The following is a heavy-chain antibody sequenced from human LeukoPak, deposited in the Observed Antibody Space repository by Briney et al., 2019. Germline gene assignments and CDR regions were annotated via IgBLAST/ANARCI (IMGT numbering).Heavy chain of an antibody. CDR2: IKQDGSEK. CDR1: GFTFSSYW. V-gene: IGHV3-7*01. Sequence: GGSLRLSCAASGFTFSSYWMSWVRQAPGKGLEWVANIKQDGSEKYYVDSVKGRFTISRDNAKNSLYLQMNSLRAEDTAVYYCARVCVGFSPNSYGYPYWGQGTLVTLSS. J-gene: IGHJ4*02. D-gene: IGHD5-18*01. CDR3: ARVCVGFSPNSYGYPY.